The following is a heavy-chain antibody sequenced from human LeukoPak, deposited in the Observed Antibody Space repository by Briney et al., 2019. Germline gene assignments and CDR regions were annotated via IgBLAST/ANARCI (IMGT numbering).Heavy chain of an antibody. Sequence: SETLSLTCNVSGGSVRGYYWSWIRQPPGKGLEWIGYIYYSGSTNYNPSLKSRVTVSVDTSKNQFSLKLSSVTAADTAVYYCARGPDAFDIWGQGTMVTVSS. CDR1: GGSVRGYY. V-gene: IGHV4-59*02. CDR3: ARGPDAFDI. J-gene: IGHJ3*02. CDR2: IYYSGST.